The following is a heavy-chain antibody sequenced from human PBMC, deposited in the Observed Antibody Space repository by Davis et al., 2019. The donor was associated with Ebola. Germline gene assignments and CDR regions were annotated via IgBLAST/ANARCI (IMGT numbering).Heavy chain of an antibody. CDR1: GFTFSGSA. D-gene: IGHD3-3*01. CDR3: TTAKGPIFGAIDY. V-gene: IGHV3-73*01. Sequence: GESLKISCAASGFTFSGSAMHWVRQASGKGLEWVGRIRSKANSYATAYAASVKGRFTISRDDSKNTAYLQMNSLKTEDTAVYYCTTAKGPIFGAIDYWGQGTLVTVSS. J-gene: IGHJ4*02. CDR2: IRSKANSYAT.